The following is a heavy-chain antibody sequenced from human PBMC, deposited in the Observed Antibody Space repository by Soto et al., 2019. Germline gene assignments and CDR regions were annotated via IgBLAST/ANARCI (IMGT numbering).Heavy chain of an antibody. J-gene: IGHJ6*02. Sequence: QTLSLTCAISGDSVSSNSAAWNWISQSPSIGLEWLGRTYYRSKWYNDYAVSVKSRITINPDTSKNQFSLQLNSVTPEDTAVYYCARERIAARPKYYYYGMDVWGQGTTVTVSS. CDR2: TYYRSKWYN. D-gene: IGHD6-6*01. CDR3: ARERIAARPKYYYYGMDV. CDR1: GDSVSSNSAA. V-gene: IGHV6-1*01.